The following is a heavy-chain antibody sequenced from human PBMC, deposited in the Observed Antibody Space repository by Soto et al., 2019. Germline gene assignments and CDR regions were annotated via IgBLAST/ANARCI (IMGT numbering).Heavy chain of an antibody. CDR2: INPSGGGT. J-gene: IGHJ4*02. Sequence: QVHLVQSGAEVKRPGVSVKVSCKASGYTFSNYYMHWVRQVPGHGLGWMGIINPSGGGTTYAQRFRGRLTVTRDTSTSTVYMELSRLRSDDTAIYFCARAPQYGSAGYYYNFWGQGTLVTVSS. CDR3: ARAPQYGSAGYYYNF. V-gene: IGHV1-46*01. CDR1: GYTFSNYY. D-gene: IGHD3-10*01.